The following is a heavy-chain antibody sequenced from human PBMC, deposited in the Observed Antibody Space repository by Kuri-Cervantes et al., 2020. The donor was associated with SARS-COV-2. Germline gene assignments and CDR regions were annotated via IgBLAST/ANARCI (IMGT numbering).Heavy chain of an antibody. CDR2: IYYSGST. V-gene: IGHV4-39*01. CDR1: GGSISSSSYY. CDR3: ARPYCSSTSCYTEDPYYYGMDV. D-gene: IGHD2-2*02. Sequence: SETLSLTCTVSGGSISSSSYYWGWIRQPPGKGLERIGSIYYSGSTYYNPSLKSRVTISVDTSKNQFSLKLSSVTAADTAVYYCARPYCSSTSCYTEDPYYYGMDVWGQGTTVTVSS. J-gene: IGHJ6*02.